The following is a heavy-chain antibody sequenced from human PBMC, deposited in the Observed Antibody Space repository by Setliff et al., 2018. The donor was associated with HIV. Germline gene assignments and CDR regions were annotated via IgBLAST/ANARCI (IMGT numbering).Heavy chain of an antibody. J-gene: IGHJ4*02. CDR2: IYYSGSS. CDR1: GGSMNSYY. V-gene: IGHV4-59*01. D-gene: IGHD5-18*01. Sequence: KPSETLSLTCTVSGGSMNSYYWNWIRQPPGKGLEWIGYIYYSGSSNYNPSLKSRVTISVDTSKNQFSLKLTSVTPADTAVYYCASGESSYGNLFDYWGQGTLVTVSS. CDR3: ASGESSYGNLFDY.